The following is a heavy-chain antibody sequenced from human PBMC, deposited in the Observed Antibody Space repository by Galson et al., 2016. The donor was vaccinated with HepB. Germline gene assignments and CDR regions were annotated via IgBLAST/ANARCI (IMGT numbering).Heavy chain of an antibody. D-gene: IGHD7-27*01. CDR3: AFTTGIYYLDY. CDR2: INHSGSI. CDR1: GGSFSGYY. J-gene: IGHJ4*02. Sequence: SETLSLTCAVYGGSFSGYYWSWIRQPPGEGLEWIGEINHSGSINYNPSLKSRVTVSADASKNQFSLKMSSVTAADTALYYCAFTTGIYYLDYWGQGTLVTVSS. V-gene: IGHV4-34*01.